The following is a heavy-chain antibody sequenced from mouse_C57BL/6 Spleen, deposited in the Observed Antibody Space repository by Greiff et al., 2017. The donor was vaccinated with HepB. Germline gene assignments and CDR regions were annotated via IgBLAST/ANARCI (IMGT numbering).Heavy chain of an antibody. D-gene: IGHD3-2*02. V-gene: IGHV1-54*01. CDR2: INPGSGGT. J-gene: IGHJ3*01. Sequence: VQVVESGAELVRPGTSVKVSCKASGYAFTNYLIEWVKQRPGQGLEWIGVINPGSGGTNYNEKFKGKATLTADKSSSTAYMQLSSLTSEDSAVYFCARRGKTGAQATLAYWGQGTLVTVSA. CDR1: GYAFTNYL. CDR3: ARRGKTGAQATLAY.